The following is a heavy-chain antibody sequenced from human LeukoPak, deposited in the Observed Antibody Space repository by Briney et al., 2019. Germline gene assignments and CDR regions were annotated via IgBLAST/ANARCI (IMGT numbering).Heavy chain of an antibody. V-gene: IGHV3-48*03. J-gene: IGHJ6*02. Sequence: GGSLRLSCAASGFTFSSYEMNWVRQAPGKGLEWVSYISSSGSTIYYADSVKGRFTISRDNAKNSLYLQMNSLRAEDTAVYYCARGVHYDFWSGQPSYGMDVWGQGTTVTVSS. CDR2: ISSSGSTI. D-gene: IGHD3-3*01. CDR3: ARGVHYDFWSGQPSYGMDV. CDR1: GFTFSSYE.